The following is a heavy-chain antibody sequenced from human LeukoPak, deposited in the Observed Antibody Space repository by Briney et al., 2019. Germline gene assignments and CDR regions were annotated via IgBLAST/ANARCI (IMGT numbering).Heavy chain of an antibody. CDR2: VYHTGST. CDR1: GFTFSNAW. V-gene: IGHV4-4*02. Sequence: GSLRLSCAASGFTFSNAWMNWVRQPPGKGLDWMGEVYHTGSTNYSSSLKSRVTISVDKSKNQFSLKLTSVTAADTAVYYCARITVTKGRYNWFDPWGQGTLVTVSS. D-gene: IGHD4-11*01. J-gene: IGHJ5*02. CDR3: ARITVTKGRYNWFDP.